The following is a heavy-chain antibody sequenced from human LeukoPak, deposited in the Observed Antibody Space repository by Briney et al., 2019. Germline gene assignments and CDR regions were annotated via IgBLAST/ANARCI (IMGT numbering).Heavy chain of an antibody. CDR2: IYSSGSN. CDR3: ARSTYSGSHNP. V-gene: IGHV4-4*09. J-gene: IGHJ5*02. CDR1: GGSMNTYY. Sequence: PSETLSLTCTVSGGSMNTYYWSWIRQPPGKGLEWIGYIYSSGSNNYNPSLKRRVTMSVDTSKNQLYLNLSSVTAADTAVYYCARSTYSGSHNPWGQGTLVTVSS. D-gene: IGHD1-26*01.